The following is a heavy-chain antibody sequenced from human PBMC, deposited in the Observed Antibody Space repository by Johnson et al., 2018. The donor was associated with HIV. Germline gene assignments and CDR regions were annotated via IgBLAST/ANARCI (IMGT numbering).Heavy chain of an antibody. Sequence: EVQLVESGGGLVQPGRSLRLSCAASGFTFDEYAMHWVRQAPGKGLEWVSGINWNGDSPGYADSVKGRFTISRDNAKNSLYLQMNSLRAEDTALYYCARRGGSGWSAFDIWGQGTIVTVSS. J-gene: IGHJ3*02. CDR1: GFTFDEYA. CDR2: INWNGDSP. D-gene: IGHD6-19*01. CDR3: ARRGGSGWSAFDI. V-gene: IGHV3-9*01.